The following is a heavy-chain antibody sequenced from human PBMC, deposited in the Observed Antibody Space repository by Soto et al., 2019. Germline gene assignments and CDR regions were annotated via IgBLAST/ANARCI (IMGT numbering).Heavy chain of an antibody. V-gene: IGHV3-30*01. CDR1: GFTFSNFA. J-gene: IGHJ4*02. D-gene: IGHD3-3*01. CDR3: AREPRNTRTRTAPFD. CDR2: ISYLDGTNK. Sequence: QVQLVESGGGVVQPGTSLTLSCAGSGFTFSNFAIHWVRQAPGKGLEWVAVISYLDGTNKYYADSVKGRFTISRDNSNCTVHLQMNSLSPEDTAIYYCAREPRNTRTRTAPFDWGQGTRVTVSS.